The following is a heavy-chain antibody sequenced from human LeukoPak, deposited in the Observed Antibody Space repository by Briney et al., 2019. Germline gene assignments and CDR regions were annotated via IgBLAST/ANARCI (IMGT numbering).Heavy chain of an antibody. Sequence: GKSLRLSCAASGFTFSSYDMHWVRQATGKGLEWVSAIGTAGDTYYPGSVKGRFTISRENAKNSLYLQMNSLRAGDTAVYYCAREGRVCSGTSCYTYYYYMDVWGKGTTVTVSS. CDR3: AREGRVCSGTSCYTYYYYMDV. V-gene: IGHV3-13*01. CDR1: GFTFSSYD. J-gene: IGHJ6*03. CDR2: IGTAGDT. D-gene: IGHD2-2*01.